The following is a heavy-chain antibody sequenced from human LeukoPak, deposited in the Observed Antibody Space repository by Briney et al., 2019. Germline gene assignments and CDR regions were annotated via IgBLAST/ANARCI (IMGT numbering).Heavy chain of an antibody. CDR1: GFTFSSYG. V-gene: IGHV3-33*06. D-gene: IGHD6-19*01. J-gene: IGHJ4*02. CDR2: IWYDGSNK. Sequence: GGSLRLSCAASGFTFSSYGMHWVRQAPGKGLEWVAVIWYDGSNKYYADSVKGRFTISRDNSKNTLYLQMNSLRAEDTAVYYCAKGTGIAVAGPDYWGQGTLVTVSS. CDR3: AKGTGIAVAGPDY.